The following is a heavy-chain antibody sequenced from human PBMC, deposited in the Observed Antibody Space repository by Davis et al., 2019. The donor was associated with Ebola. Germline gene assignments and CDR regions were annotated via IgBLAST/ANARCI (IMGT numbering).Heavy chain of an antibody. CDR1: GFTVSSNY. Sequence: GGSLRLSCAASGFTVSSNYMSWVRQAPGKGLEWVSFISSRSTYIYYADSVKGRFTISRNNAKNSLYLQMNSLRADDTAVYYCARDYGTADFYFYYGMDVWGKGTTVTVSS. J-gene: IGHJ6*04. CDR2: ISSRSTYI. D-gene: IGHD4-17*01. V-gene: IGHV3-21*01. CDR3: ARDYGTADFYFYYGMDV.